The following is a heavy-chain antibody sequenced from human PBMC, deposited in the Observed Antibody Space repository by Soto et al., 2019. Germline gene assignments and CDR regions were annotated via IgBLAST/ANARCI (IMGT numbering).Heavy chain of an antibody. CDR2: IYHTGNA. J-gene: IGHJ5*02. Sequence: QLQLQESGPGQVKSSETLSLTCSVSGDSISNSRFYWAWIRQPPGEGLEWIGSIYHTGNAYYNPSVKSRVTISVETSKTQFSLKLPSVTAADAALYYCARDFFDSSDYTTNWFDPWGQGTLVTVSS. D-gene: IGHD3-22*01. V-gene: IGHV4-39*01. CDR1: GDSISNSRFY. CDR3: ARDFFDSSDYTTNWFDP.